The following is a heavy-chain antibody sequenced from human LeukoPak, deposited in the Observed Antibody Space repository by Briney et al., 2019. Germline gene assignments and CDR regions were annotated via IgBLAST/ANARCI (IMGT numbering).Heavy chain of an antibody. Sequence: PGGSLRLSCAASGFTFSSYAMNWVRQAPGKGLEWVGRIKSKTDGGTTDYAAPVKGRFTISRDDSKNKLYLQMNSLKTEDTAVYYCTTPYYYDNSGYYLWGQGTLVTVSS. CDR3: TTPYYYDNSGYYL. D-gene: IGHD3-22*01. V-gene: IGHV3-15*01. J-gene: IGHJ5*02. CDR2: IKSKTDGGTT. CDR1: GFTFSSYA.